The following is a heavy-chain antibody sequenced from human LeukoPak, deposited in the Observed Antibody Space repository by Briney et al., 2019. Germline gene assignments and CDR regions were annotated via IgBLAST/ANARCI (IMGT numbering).Heavy chain of an antibody. CDR2: LLYDGSKK. V-gene: IGHV3-30-3*01. D-gene: IGHD3-22*01. CDR3: ARGQAYYYDISGYYSGAFDI. Sequence: PGRERLLPCVSFGLNFSRYDMGGVGQAPGEWLEGVEELLYDGSKKYSEDSVKGRFTISRHNSKKTLYPQMNSLRTEDTAAYYCARGQAYYYDISGYYSGAFDIWGQGTMVTVSS. CDR1: GLNFSRYD. J-gene: IGHJ3*02.